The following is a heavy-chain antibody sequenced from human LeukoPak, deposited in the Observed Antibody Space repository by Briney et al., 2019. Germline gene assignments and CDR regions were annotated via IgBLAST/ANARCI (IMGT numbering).Heavy chain of an antibody. CDR3: ARGSYYDFWSGPVFDY. D-gene: IGHD3-3*01. CDR1: GFTFSSYG. V-gene: IGHV3-33*01. J-gene: IGHJ4*02. Sequence: PGGSLRLSCAASGFTFSSYGMHWVRQAPGKGLEWVALIWYDGSNKYYADSVKGRFTISRDNSKNTLYLQMNSLRAEDTAVYYCARGSYYDFWSGPVFDYWGQGTLVTVSS. CDR2: IWYDGSNK.